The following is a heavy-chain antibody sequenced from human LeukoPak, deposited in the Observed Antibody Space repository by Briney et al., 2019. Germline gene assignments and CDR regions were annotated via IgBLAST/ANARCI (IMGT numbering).Heavy chain of an antibody. CDR3: ARGEGSGSYNRFDY. D-gene: IGHD1-26*01. CDR2: IYYSGST. Sequence: SETLCLTCTVSGGSISSYYWSWIRQPPGKGLEWIGYIYYSGSTNYNPSLKSRVTISVDASKNQFSLKLSSVTAADTAVYYCARGEGSGSYNRFDYWGQGTLVTVSS. J-gene: IGHJ4*02. V-gene: IGHV4-59*08. CDR1: GGSISSYY.